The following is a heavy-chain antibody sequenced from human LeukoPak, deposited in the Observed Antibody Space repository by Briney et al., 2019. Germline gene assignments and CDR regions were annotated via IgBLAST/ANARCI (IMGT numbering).Heavy chain of an antibody. CDR1: GYTFTSYY. CDR3: ARGPFSTGTTEA. CDR2: INPSGGSA. Sequence: ASVKVSCKASGYTFTSYYMHWVRQAPGQGLEWMGIINPSGGSASYAQKFQGRVTMTRNTSISTAYMELSSLRSEDTAVYYCARGPFSTGTTEAWGQGTLVTVSS. J-gene: IGHJ4*02. D-gene: IGHD1-1*01. V-gene: IGHV1-46*01.